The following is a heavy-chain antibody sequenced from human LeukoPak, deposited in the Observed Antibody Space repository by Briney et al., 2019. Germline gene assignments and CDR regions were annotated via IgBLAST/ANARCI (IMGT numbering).Heavy chain of an antibody. D-gene: IGHD6-6*01. J-gene: IGHJ3*02. CDR3: ARGDRSSTLAFDI. CDR1: GGTFSSYA. V-gene: IGHV1-18*01. CDR2: ISAYSGNT. Sequence: ASVKVSCKASGGTFSSYAISWVRQAPGQGLEWMGWISAYSGNTNYAQKLQGRVTMTTDTSTSTVYMELRSLRSDDTAVYYCARGDRSSTLAFDIWGQGTMVTVSS.